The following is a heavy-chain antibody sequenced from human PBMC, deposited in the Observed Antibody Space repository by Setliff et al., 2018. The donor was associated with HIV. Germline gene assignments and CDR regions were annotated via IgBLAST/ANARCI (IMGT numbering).Heavy chain of an antibody. D-gene: IGHD5-18*01. CDR2: VYHSGST. CDR1: GYSIGSGYY. J-gene: IGHJ4*02. Sequence: SETLSLTCVVSGYSIGSGYYWGWIRQTPGEGLEWIGSVYHSGSTYYNPSLKSRITISIDASKNHFSLRLTSVTAADTAVYYCARVAPAMVYELDYWGPGMLVTVSS. CDR3: ARVAPAMVYELDY. V-gene: IGHV4-38-2*01.